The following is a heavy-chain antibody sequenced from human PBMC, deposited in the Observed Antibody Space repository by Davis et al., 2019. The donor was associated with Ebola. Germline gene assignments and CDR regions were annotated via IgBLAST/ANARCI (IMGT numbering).Heavy chain of an antibody. Sequence: SETLSLACPVSSGSLSSSYWRWIWQPPGKGLDLIGYIYSSGSTNYNPSLKSRVTISVDTSKNQFSLKLSSVTAADTAVYYCAREEGYCSGGSCYSGYFDYWGQGTLVTVSS. CDR2: IYSSGST. CDR3: AREEGYCSGGSCYSGYFDY. V-gene: IGHV4-59*12. D-gene: IGHD2-15*01. CDR1: SGSLSSSY. J-gene: IGHJ4*01.